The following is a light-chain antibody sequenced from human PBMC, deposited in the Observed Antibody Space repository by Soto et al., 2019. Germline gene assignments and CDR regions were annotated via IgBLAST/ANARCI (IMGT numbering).Light chain of an antibody. V-gene: IGKV3-15*01. J-gene: IGKJ5*01. CDR3: QQYGSSPSIT. CDR2: GAS. Sequence: EIAMTQSPATLSVSPGEGATLSCRASQSIDNTIAWYQQKPGQAPRLLIYGASTRAAGIPARFSGSGSGTDFTLTISRLEPEDFAVYYCQQYGSSPSITFGQGTRLEIK. CDR1: QSIDNT.